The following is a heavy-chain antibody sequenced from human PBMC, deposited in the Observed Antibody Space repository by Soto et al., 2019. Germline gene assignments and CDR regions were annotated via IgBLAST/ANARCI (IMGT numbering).Heavy chain of an antibody. CDR2: FSYSGRT. D-gene: IGHD5-18*01. CDR1: GGSITTYY. CDR3: ARHRYSYGVYYFDY. Sequence: SETLSLTCSVSGGSITTYYRSWIRQSPGKGLEWIGYFSYSGRTNYNPSLKSRVTIAGDTSQNQFSVRLSSVTAAGTAVYYCARHRYSYGVYYFDYWGQGTLVTVSS. V-gene: IGHV4-59*08. J-gene: IGHJ4*02.